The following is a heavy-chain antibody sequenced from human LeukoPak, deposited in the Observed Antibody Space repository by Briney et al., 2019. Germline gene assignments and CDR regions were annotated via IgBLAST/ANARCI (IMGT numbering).Heavy chain of an antibody. CDR1: GFTFSSYA. CDR2: ISYDGSNK. Sequence: GRSLRLSCAASGFTFSSYAMHWVRQAPGKGLKWVAVISYDGSNKYYADSVKGRFTISRDNSKNTLYLQMNSLRAEDTAVYYCARDSYYYGSGSYLVSDYWGQGTLVTVSS. J-gene: IGHJ4*02. V-gene: IGHV3-30*04. D-gene: IGHD3-10*01. CDR3: ARDSYYYGSGSYLVSDY.